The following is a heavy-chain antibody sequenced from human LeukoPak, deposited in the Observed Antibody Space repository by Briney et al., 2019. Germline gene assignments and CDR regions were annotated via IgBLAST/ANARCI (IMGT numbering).Heavy chain of an antibody. V-gene: IGHV4-59*08. CDR2: IYYSGGT. D-gene: IGHD3-22*01. CDR3: ARHWKYYGSSGNFDY. CDR1: GGSISSYY. J-gene: IGHJ4*02. Sequence: SETLSLTCTVSGGSISSYYWSWIRQPPGKGLEWIGYIYYSGGTNYNPSLKSRVTISVDTSKNQFSLKLSSVTAGETAVYYCARHWKYYGSSGNFDYCGQGTLVTVSS.